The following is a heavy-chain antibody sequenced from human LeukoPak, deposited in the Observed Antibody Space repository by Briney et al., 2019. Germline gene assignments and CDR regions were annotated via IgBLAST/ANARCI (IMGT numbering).Heavy chain of an antibody. Sequence: GGSLRLSCAVSGFTLSDYYMDWVRQAPGKGLGWVGRMRNKANGYTTEYAASVKGRFSISRDDSKNSLYRQMNSLTTEDTAVYYCVRGGDSSNRKRSLGFWGQGTLVTVSS. D-gene: IGHD6-13*01. CDR2: MRNKANGYTT. J-gene: IGHJ4*02. CDR1: GFTLSDYY. CDR3: VRGGDSSNRKRSLGF. V-gene: IGHV3-72*01.